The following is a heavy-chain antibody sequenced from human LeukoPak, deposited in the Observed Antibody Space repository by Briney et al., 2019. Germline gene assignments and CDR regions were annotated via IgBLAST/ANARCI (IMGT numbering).Heavy chain of an antibody. CDR2: IYYSGST. D-gene: IGHD3-9*01. CDR3: ARHGSFILTGPRRWFDP. V-gene: IGHV4-59*08. CDR1: GGSISSYY. Sequence: SETLSLTCTVSGGSISSYYWGWIRQPPGKGLEWIGYIYYSGSTNYNPSLKSRVTISVDTSKNQFSLKLSSVTAADTAVYYCARHGSFILTGPRRWFDPWGQGTLVTVSS. J-gene: IGHJ5*02.